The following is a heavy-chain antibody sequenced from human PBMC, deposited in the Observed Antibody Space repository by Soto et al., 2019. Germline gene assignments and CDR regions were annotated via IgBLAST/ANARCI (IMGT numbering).Heavy chain of an antibody. J-gene: IGHJ4*02. Sequence: SETLSLTCAVYGGSFSGYYWSWIRQPPGKGLEWIGEINHSGSTNYNPSLKSRVTISVDTSKNQFSLKLSSVTAADTAVYYCAIRPGRFWSGYRKQIDYWGQGTLVTVSS. CDR1: GGSFSGYY. CDR3: AIRPGRFWSGYRKQIDY. V-gene: IGHV4-34*01. CDR2: INHSGST. D-gene: IGHD3-3*01.